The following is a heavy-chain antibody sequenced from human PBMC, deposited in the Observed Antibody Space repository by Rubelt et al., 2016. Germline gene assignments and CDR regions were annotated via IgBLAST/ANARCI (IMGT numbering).Heavy chain of an antibody. CDR3: ASGVRGDS. V-gene: IGHV3-74*02. CDR2: INSDGSST. D-gene: IGHD3-10*01. J-gene: IGHJ4*02. Sequence: VQLVESGGGVVQPGRSLRLSCAASGFTFSSYWMQWVRQAPGKGLVWVSRINSDGSSTNYADFVKGRFTIARENAKNTLYLQMNSLRVEDTAVYYCASGVRGDSWGQGTLVTVSS. CDR1: GFTFSSYW.